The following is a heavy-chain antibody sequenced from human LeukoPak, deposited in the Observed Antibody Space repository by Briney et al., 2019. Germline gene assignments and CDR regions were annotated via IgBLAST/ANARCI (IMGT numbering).Heavy chain of an antibody. CDR2: INSDGSNT. CDR1: GFTFSSYW. V-gene: IGHV3-74*01. J-gene: IGHJ4*02. Sequence: PGGSLRLSCAASGFTFSSYWMHWVRQVPGKGLVWVSRINSDGSNTNYADSVKGRFTISRDNAKNTLYLQMNSLRAEDTAVYYCAKDRRYCSSTSCHGNFDYWGQGTLVTVSS. D-gene: IGHD2-2*01. CDR3: AKDRRYCSSTSCHGNFDY.